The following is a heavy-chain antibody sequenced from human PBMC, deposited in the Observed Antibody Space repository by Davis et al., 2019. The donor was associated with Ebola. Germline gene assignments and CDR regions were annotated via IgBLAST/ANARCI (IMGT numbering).Heavy chain of an antibody. D-gene: IGHD3-10*01. J-gene: IGHJ4*02. CDR3: ASHYYGTIGHLYY. V-gene: IGHV1-3*01. CDR2: INAAHGNA. Sequence: ASVKVSCKASGYTFTDHFMHWVREPPAQRLELMGWINAAHGNAKYSQTFQGRVTITTDTAASTTYIELSSLRSEDTAVYFCASHYYGTIGHLYYWGQGSQVTVSS. CDR1: GYTFTDHF.